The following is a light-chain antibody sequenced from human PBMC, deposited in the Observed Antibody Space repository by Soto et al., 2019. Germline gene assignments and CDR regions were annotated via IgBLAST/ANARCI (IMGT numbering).Light chain of an antibody. CDR2: EVN. V-gene: IGLV2-8*01. CDR1: SSDVGGYNY. CDR3: SSYAGSSNV. J-gene: IGLJ1*01. Sequence: QSPSSQPPSASWSPGQSVSISCTGTSSDVGGYNYVSWYQQHPGKAPKLMIYEVNKRPSGVPDRFSGSKSGNTASLTVSGLQAEDEADYYCSSYAGSSNVFGTGTKVTAL.